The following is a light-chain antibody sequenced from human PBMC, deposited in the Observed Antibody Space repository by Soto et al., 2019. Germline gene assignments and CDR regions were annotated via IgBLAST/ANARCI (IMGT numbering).Light chain of an antibody. Sequence: EIVLTQSPATLALSPGERATLSCRASQSVSGNLAWYQQKPGQAPRLLIYGASTRATGIPARFSGSGSGTEFTLTISSLQSEDVAVYYCQQYNNWPPITFGQGTRLEIK. CDR1: QSVSGN. V-gene: IGKV3-15*01. J-gene: IGKJ5*01. CDR2: GAS. CDR3: QQYNNWPPIT.